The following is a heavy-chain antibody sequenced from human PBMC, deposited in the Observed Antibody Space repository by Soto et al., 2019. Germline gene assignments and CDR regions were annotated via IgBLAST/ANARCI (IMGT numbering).Heavy chain of an antibody. Sequence: PGGSLRLSCAASGFIFSNYAMSWVRQAPGKGLEWVSTISSNGGDTYYADSVKGRFTISRDNSKNTVYLQMNSLRAEDTAVYYCVSYYDFWSGYPNDAFDIWGQGTMVTVSS. J-gene: IGHJ3*02. CDR3: VSYYDFWSGYPNDAFDI. D-gene: IGHD3-3*01. CDR1: GFIFSNYA. V-gene: IGHV3-23*01. CDR2: ISSNGGDT.